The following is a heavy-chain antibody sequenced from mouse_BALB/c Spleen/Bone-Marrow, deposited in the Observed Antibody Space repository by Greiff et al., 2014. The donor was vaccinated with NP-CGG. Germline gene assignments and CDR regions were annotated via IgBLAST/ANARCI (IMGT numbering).Heavy chain of an antibody. D-gene: IGHD2-14*01. V-gene: IGHV5-12*02. Sequence: EVQLVESGGGLVQPGGSLKLSCATSRFTFSDYYMYWVRQTPEKRLEWVAYISNGGGSTYYPDTVKGRFTISRDNAKNTLYLQMSRLKSEDTAMYYCARGLYYRPFAYWGQGTLVTVSA. CDR1: RFTFSDYY. CDR2: ISNGGGST. J-gene: IGHJ3*01. CDR3: ARGLYYRPFAY.